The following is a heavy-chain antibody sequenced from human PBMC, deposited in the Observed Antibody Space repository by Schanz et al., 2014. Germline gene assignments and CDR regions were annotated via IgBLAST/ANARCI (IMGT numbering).Heavy chain of an antibody. CDR2: INTGSNYI. J-gene: IGHJ2*01. V-gene: IGHV3-11*03. CDR1: GFSFSDYY. Sequence: QVHLLESGGGLVEPGGSLRLSCAASGFSFSDYYMSWIRQAPGKGLEWISFINTGSNYINYADSVKGRFTISRDNTKNSLFLQLNSLRAGDTAVYYCARNRGSGGQNWYFDLWGRGTLVTVSS. CDR3: ARNRGSGGQNWYFDL. D-gene: IGHD1-26*01.